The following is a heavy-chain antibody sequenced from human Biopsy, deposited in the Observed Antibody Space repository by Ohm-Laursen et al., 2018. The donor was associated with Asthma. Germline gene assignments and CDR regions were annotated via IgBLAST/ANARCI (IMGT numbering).Heavy chain of an antibody. CDR1: GFAVSRGH. CDR2: FYSGGTS. Sequence: SLRLSCSASGFAVSRGHMFWVRQAPGKGLEWVSVFYSGGTSHTADSVRGRFTISRDYSKNTLYLQMHSLRAEDAAVYYCARGDSSNWSHYYFDYWGQGTLVTVSS. J-gene: IGHJ4*02. CDR3: ARGDSSNWSHYYFDY. V-gene: IGHV3-53*01. D-gene: IGHD3-22*01.